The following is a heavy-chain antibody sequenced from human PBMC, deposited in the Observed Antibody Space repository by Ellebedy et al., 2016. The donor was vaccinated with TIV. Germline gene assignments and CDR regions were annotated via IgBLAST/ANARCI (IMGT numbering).Heavy chain of an antibody. V-gene: IGHV1-69*13. J-gene: IGHJ4*02. CDR2: IIPTFGTA. D-gene: IGHD3-22*01. CDR3: ARSYDSSGYYFDY. CDR1: RGTFSSYA. Sequence: AASVKVSCKASRGTFSSYAIGWVRQAPGQGLEWMGGIIPTFGTANYAQKFQGRVTITADESTSTVYMELSSLKSEDTAVYYCARSYDSSGYYFDYWGQGTLVTVSS.